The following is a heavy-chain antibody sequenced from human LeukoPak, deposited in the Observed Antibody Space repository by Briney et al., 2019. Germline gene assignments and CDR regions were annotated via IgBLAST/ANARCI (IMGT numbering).Heavy chain of an antibody. Sequence: SETLSLTCTVSGGSINNYYWSWIRQPPGKRLEWIGRITYSGSTNYNPSLKSRVTISVDTSSNQFSLKLSSVTAVDTAMCYCARSPVMYGEFGGRFDPWGQGALVTVSS. CDR1: GGSINNYY. CDR2: ITYSGST. V-gene: IGHV4-59*12. J-gene: IGHJ5*02. D-gene: IGHD4-17*01. CDR3: ARSPVMYGEFGGRFDP.